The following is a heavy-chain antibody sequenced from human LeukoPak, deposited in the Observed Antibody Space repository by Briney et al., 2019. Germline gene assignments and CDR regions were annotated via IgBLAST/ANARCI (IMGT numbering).Heavy chain of an antibody. CDR1: GGSISSYY. V-gene: IGHV4-4*09. Sequence: SETLPLTCTVSGGSISSYYWSWIRQPPGKGLEWIGYIYTSGSTNYNPSLKSRVTISVDTSKNQFSLKLSSVTAADTAVYYCARHKRSSSWSEAPFDYWGQGTLVTVSS. CDR2: IYTSGST. CDR3: ARHKRSSSWSEAPFDY. J-gene: IGHJ4*02. D-gene: IGHD6-13*01.